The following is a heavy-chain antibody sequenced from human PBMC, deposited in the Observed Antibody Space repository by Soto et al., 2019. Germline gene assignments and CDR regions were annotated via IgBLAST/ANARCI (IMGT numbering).Heavy chain of an antibody. V-gene: IGHV3-30*18. Sequence: GGSLRLSCAASGFTFSSYGMHWVRQAPGKGLEWVAVISYDGSNKYYADSVKGRFTISRDNSKNTLYLQMNSLRAEDTAVYYCAKGMRPYSSSWYVDYWGQGTLVTVSS. CDR2: ISYDGSNK. CDR3: AKGMRPYSSSWYVDY. D-gene: IGHD6-13*01. CDR1: GFTFSSYG. J-gene: IGHJ4*02.